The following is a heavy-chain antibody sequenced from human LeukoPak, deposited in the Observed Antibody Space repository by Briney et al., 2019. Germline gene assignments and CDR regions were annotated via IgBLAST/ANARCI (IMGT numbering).Heavy chain of an antibody. J-gene: IGHJ6*02. CDR1: GYTFTDYY. CDR2: IHPYSGGA. D-gene: IGHD3-10*01. CDR3: ARDKGWYGPLYGMDV. V-gene: IGHV1-2*04. Sequence: GASVKVSCKASGYTFTDYYIHWVRQAPGQGLEWMGWIHPYSGGAGHAQKFQGWVSMTRDTSISTAYMELPSLKSDDTAVYYCARDKGWYGPLYGMDVWGQGTTVTVSS.